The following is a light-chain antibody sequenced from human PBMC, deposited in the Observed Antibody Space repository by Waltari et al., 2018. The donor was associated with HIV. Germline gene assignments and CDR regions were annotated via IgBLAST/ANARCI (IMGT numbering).Light chain of an antibody. CDR2: DKN. CDR3: NSRDKSGNFVV. V-gene: IGLV3-19*01. Sequence: SSELTQDPAVPVALGQTVRITCQGDSLRTYYATWYQQKPGQAPLLVIFDKNNRPSGIPDRFSGSSSGNTASLTITGTQAEDEGDYYCNSRDKSGNFVVFGGGTKLTVL. J-gene: IGLJ2*01. CDR1: SLRTYY.